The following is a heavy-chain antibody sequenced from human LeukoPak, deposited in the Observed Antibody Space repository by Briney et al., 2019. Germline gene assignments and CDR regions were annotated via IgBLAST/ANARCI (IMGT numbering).Heavy chain of an antibody. CDR2: IYPGDSDT. V-gene: IGHV5-51*01. J-gene: IGHJ4*02. D-gene: IGHD2-2*01. Sequence: GESLKISCKGSGYSFTSYWIGWVRQMPGKGLEWMGIIYPGDSDTRYSPSFQGQVTISADKSNSTAYLQWSSLKASDTAMYYCASRGGCSSTSCSPFDYGGQGPLVTVSS. CDR1: GYSFTSYW. CDR3: ASRGGCSSTSCSPFDY.